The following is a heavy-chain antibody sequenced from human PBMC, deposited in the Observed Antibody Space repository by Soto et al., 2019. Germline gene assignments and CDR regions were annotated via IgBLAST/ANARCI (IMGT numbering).Heavy chain of an antibody. CDR1: GGSISSSNW. J-gene: IGHJ4*02. D-gene: IGHD6-13*01. V-gene: IGHV4-4*02. CDR3: ARAAMGGSSWPFDY. CDR2: IYHSGST. Sequence: QVQLQESGPRLVKPSGTLSLTCAVSGGSISSSNWWSWVRQPPGKGLEWIGEIYHSGSTNNNPSLKSRVTISVDKSNNQFSLKLSSMTAADTAVYYCARAAMGGSSWPFDYWGQGTLVTVSS.